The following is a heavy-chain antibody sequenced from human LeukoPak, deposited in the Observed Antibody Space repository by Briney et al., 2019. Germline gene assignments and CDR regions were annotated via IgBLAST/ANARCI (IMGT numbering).Heavy chain of an antibody. CDR1: GFTFSSYG. CDR3: AGTKLGRSYGMDV. V-gene: IGHV3-30*02. D-gene: IGHD2-2*01. J-gene: IGHJ6*02. CDR2: IWYDGSNK. Sequence: GGSLRLSCAASGFTFSSYGMHWVRQAPGKGLEWVAVIWYDGSNKYYADSVKGRFTISRDNSKNTLYLQMNSLRAEDTAVYYCAGTKLGRSYGMDVWGQGTTVTVSS.